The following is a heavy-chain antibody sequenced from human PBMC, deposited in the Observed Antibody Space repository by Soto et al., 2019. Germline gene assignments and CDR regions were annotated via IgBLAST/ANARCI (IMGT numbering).Heavy chain of an antibody. V-gene: IGHV4-39*01. CDR3: ASFFCYYYYYYYGMDV. CDR1: GGSISSSSYY. CDR2: IYYSGST. D-gene: IGHD3-22*01. J-gene: IGHJ6*02. Sequence: SETLSLTCTVSGGSISSSSYYWGWIRQPPGKGLEWIGSIYYSGSTYYNPSLKSRVTISVDTSKNQFSLKLSSVTAADTAVYYCASFFCYYYYYYYGMDVWGQGSTVPVSS.